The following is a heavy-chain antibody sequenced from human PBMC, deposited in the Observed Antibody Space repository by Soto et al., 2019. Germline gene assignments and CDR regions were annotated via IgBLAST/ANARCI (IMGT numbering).Heavy chain of an antibody. V-gene: IGHV2-5*01. CDR2: IYWNDDK. Sequence: GSGPTLVNPTQTLTPTCTFSGFSLSTSGGGVGWIRQPPGKALEWLALIYWNDDKRYSPSLKSRLTITKDTSKNQVVLTMTNMDPVDTATYYCAHIYDSSGYYYYYYGMDVWGQGTTVTVS. CDR1: GFSLSTSGGG. CDR3: AHIYDSSGYYYYYYGMDV. J-gene: IGHJ6*02. D-gene: IGHD3-22*01.